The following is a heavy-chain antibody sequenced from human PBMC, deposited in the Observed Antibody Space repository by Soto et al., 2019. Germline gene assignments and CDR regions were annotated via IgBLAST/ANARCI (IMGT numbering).Heavy chain of an antibody. Sequence: GALRLSCAASGFTFSSYEMNWVRQAPGKGLEWVSYISSSGSTIYYADSVKGRFTISRDNAKNSLYLQMNSLRAEDTAVYYCARDNYYDSSGYYRLTYDDFDIWGQGTMVTVSS. J-gene: IGHJ3*02. D-gene: IGHD3-22*01. CDR1: GFTFSSYE. V-gene: IGHV3-48*03. CDR2: ISSSGSTI. CDR3: ARDNYYDSSGYYRLTYDDFDI.